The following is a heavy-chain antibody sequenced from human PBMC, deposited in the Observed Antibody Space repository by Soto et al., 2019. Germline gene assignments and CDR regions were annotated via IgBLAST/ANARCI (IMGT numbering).Heavy chain of an antibody. CDR1: GYTLTELS. Sequence: ASVKVSCKVSGYTLTELSMHWVRQAPGKGLEWMGGFDPEDGETIYAQKFQGRVTMTEDTSTDTAYMELSSLRSEDTAVYYCATDPGYYYDSSGYYLWGQGTLVTVSS. V-gene: IGHV1-24*01. J-gene: IGHJ5*02. CDR2: FDPEDGET. CDR3: ATDPGYYYDSSGYYL. D-gene: IGHD3-22*01.